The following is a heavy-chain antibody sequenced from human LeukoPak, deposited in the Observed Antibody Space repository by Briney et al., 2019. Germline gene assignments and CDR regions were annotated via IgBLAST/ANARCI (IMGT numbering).Heavy chain of an antibody. V-gene: IGHV1-2*02. D-gene: IGHD3-10*01. CDR2: INPKNGGT. CDR3: ARGKYFGSGETGY. CDR1: GYTFTIYD. Sequence: ASVKVSCKASGYTFTIYDINWVRQAPGQRLEWMGWINPKNGGTNYAQKFQGRIAMTRDTSISTVYMELTRLTSDDTAVYYCARGKYFGSGETGYWGQGTLVTVSS. J-gene: IGHJ4*02.